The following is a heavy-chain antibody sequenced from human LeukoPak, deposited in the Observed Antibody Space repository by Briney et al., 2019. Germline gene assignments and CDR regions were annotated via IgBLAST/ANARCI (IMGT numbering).Heavy chain of an antibody. V-gene: IGHV3-23*01. CDR3: APPIGYYDFWSVP. CDR2: ISGSGGST. CDR1: GFTFSSYA. Sequence: PGGSLRLSCAASGFTFSSYAMSWVRQAPGKGLEWVSAISGSGGSTYYADSVKGRFTISRDNSKNTLYLQTNSLRAEDTAVYYCAPPIGYYDFWSVPWGQGTLVTVSS. J-gene: IGHJ5*02. D-gene: IGHD3-3*01.